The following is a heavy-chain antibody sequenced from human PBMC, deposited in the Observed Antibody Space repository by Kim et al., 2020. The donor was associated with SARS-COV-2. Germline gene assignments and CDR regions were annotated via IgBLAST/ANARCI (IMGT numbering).Heavy chain of an antibody. V-gene: IGHV1-69*13. CDR2: IIPIFGTA. CDR1: GGTFSSYA. Sequence: SVKVSCKASGGTFSSYAISWVRQAPGQGLEWMGGIIPIFGTANYAQKFQGRVTITADESTSTAYMELSSLRSEDTAVYYCARGVGVLFDYGDYARPGFDPWGQGTLVTVSS. J-gene: IGHJ5*02. CDR3: ARGVGVLFDYGDYARPGFDP. D-gene: IGHD4-17*01.